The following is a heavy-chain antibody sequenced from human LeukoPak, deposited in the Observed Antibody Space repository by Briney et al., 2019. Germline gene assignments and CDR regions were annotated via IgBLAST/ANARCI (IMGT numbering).Heavy chain of an antibody. J-gene: IGHJ4*02. CDR1: GFTFSVFA. CDR3: ASDQGYDISGYLGY. CDR2: ISYDGSKK. Sequence: GGSLRLSCEASGFTFSVFAMHWVRQAPGKGLEWLSFISYDGSKKYYADSVKGRFTISRDNSKNTLFLQMNSLRPEDTAVYYCASDQGYDISGYLGYWGQGTLVTVSS. V-gene: IGHV3-30*04. D-gene: IGHD3-22*01.